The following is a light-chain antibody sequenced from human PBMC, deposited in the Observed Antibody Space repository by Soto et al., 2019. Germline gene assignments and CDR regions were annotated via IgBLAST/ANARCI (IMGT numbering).Light chain of an antibody. CDR3: QQYNIYSWT. CDR2: KAS. CDR1: ESTSTW. V-gene: IGKV1-5*03. J-gene: IGKJ1*01. Sequence: DIQMTQSPSTLSASVVDIVKINFRASESTSTWLAWYQQKPGKAPNLLIYKASSLESGVPSRFSGSGSGTEFTLTISSLQPDDFATYYCQQYNIYSWTFGQGTKV.